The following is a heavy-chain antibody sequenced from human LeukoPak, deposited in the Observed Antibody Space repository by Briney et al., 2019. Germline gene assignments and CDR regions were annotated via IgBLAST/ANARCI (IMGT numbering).Heavy chain of an antibody. CDR2: ISGSGGST. Sequence: GGSLRLSCAASGFTFTSYAMSWVRQAPGKGLEWVSAISGSGGSTYYADSVKGRFTISRDNAKSSLYLQMNSLRAEDTAVYYCATYSSSSVWGQGTLVTVSS. CDR3: ATYSSSSV. D-gene: IGHD6-6*01. CDR1: GFTFTSYA. J-gene: IGHJ4*02. V-gene: IGHV3-23*01.